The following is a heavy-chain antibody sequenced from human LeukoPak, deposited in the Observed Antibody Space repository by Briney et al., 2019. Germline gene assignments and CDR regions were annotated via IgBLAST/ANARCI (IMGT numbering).Heavy chain of an antibody. Sequence: GVLRLSRAASEFTFGIYPMSWVPPAPGGGLEWGSTITVSGYTPYSADSVRGRFTISRDDSKNTLYLQMHSLGADDTAGYYCARRIYYQLLAFDCWAQEPLDCVSS. J-gene: IGHJ4*02. CDR3: ARRIYYQLLAFDC. CDR2: ITVSGYTP. CDR1: EFTFGIYP. D-gene: IGHD2-2*01. V-gene: IGHV3-23*01.